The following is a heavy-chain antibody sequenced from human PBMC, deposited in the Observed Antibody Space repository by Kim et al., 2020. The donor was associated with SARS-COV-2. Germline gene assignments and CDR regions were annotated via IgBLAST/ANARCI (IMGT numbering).Heavy chain of an antibody. CDR1: GFTFSSYG. CDR2: IWYDGSNK. CDR3: TRLTYSSSWYVRLTPSYGMDV. Sequence: GGSLRLSCAASGFTFSSYGMHWVRQAPGKGLEWVAVIWYDGSNKYYADSVKGRFTISRDNSKNTLYLQMNSLRAEDTAVYYCTRLTYSSSWYVRLTPSYGMDVWGQGTTVTVSS. D-gene: IGHD6-13*01. V-gene: IGHV3-33*01. J-gene: IGHJ6*02.